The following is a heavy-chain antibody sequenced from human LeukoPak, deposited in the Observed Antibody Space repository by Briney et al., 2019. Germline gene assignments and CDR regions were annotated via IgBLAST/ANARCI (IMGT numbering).Heavy chain of an antibody. CDR3: AKDSEMATMIH. D-gene: IGHD5-24*01. Sequence: GGSLSLSSPVSTFTFSSYGMHWVRPAPGKVREWVGFIRYDGSNKYYTDSVKGRFTISRDNSKNTLYLQMNSLRAEDTAVYYCAKDSEMATMIHWGQGALVTVSS. J-gene: IGHJ4*02. CDR2: IRYDGSNK. V-gene: IGHV3-30*02. CDR1: TFTFSSYG.